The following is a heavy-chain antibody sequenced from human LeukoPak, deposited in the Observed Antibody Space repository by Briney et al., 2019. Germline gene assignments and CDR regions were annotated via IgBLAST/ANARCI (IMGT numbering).Heavy chain of an antibody. Sequence: ASVKVSCKASGYTFTGYYMHWVRQAPGQGLEWMGWINPNSGGTNYAQKFQGRVTMTRDTSISTAYMELSRLRSDDTAVYYCARDSAHIVVVTALTPDYWGQGTLVTVSS. CDR2: INPNSGGT. CDR1: GYTFTGYY. CDR3: ARDSAHIVVVTALTPDY. V-gene: IGHV1-2*02. D-gene: IGHD2-21*02. J-gene: IGHJ4*02.